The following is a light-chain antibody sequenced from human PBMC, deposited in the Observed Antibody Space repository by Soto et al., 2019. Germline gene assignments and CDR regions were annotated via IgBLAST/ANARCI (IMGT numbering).Light chain of an antibody. J-gene: IGKJ3*01. CDR2: DTS. CDR1: QSVSSY. V-gene: IGKV3-11*01. CDR3: QQRTNWPRSFT. Sequence: EIVLTQSPASLSLSPGERATLSCRASQSVSSYLAWYQQKPGQAPRLLIYDTSKRATGIPARFSGSGSGTDFTLTISSLEPEDFAVYYCQQRTNWPRSFTFGPGTKVDIK.